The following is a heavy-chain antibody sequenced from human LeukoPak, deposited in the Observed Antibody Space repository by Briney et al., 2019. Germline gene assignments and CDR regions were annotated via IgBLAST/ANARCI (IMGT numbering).Heavy chain of an antibody. CDR1: GYTFTRYG. CDR2: ISAYNGNT. CDR3: ARTRQWFGELLDPLFDY. Sequence: ASVKVSCKTSGYTFTRYGITWVRQAPGQGLEWMGWISAYNGNTNYAQKLQGRVTMTTDTSTSTAYMELRSLRSDDTAVYYCARTRQWFGELLDPLFDYWGQGTLVTVSS. V-gene: IGHV1-18*01. J-gene: IGHJ4*02. D-gene: IGHD3-10*01.